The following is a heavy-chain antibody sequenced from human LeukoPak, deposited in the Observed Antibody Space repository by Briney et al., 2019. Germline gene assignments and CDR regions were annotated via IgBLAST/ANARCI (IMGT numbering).Heavy chain of an antibody. Sequence: GGSMRLSCAASGFSFSSYWMSRVRHAPGKGLEWVATIKTDGSDEYYVDTVKGRFTISRSNAKRSLYLQMNSLRAEDTAVYDCARDEYYYDSSGHFDYWGQGTLVTVSS. J-gene: IGHJ4*02. CDR1: GFSFSSYW. CDR3: ARDEYYYDSSGHFDY. V-gene: IGHV3-7*01. CDR2: IKTDGSDE. D-gene: IGHD3-22*01.